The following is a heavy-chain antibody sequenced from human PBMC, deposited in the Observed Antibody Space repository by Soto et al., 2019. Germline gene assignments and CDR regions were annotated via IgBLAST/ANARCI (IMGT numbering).Heavy chain of an antibody. CDR2: IYYSGST. Sequence: QVQLQESGPGLVKPSETLSLTCTVSGGSISSYYWSWIRQPPGKGLEWIGYIYYSGSTNYNPSLKSRVTISVDTSKNQFPLKLSSVTAADTAVYYCATVPGYWGQGTLVTVSS. CDR1: GGSISSYY. J-gene: IGHJ4*02. CDR3: ATVPGY. V-gene: IGHV4-59*01.